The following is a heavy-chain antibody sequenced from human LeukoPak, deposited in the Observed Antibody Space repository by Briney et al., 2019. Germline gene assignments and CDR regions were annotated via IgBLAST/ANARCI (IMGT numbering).Heavy chain of an antibody. CDR1: GFSLGGYS. D-gene: IGHD1-26*01. Sequence: GGSLRLSCAASGFSLGGYSMNWVRQAPGKGLEWVSSISSSSTYIYYADSVKGRFTISRDNAKKSIYLQMNSLRAEDTAVYYCARDRQTSGSYPLAYWGQGTPVSVSS. V-gene: IGHV3-21*01. CDR2: ISSSSTYI. J-gene: IGHJ4*02. CDR3: ARDRQTSGSYPLAY.